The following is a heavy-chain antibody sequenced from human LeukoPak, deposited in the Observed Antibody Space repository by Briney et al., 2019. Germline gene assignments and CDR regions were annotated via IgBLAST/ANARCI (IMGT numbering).Heavy chain of an antibody. CDR3: ARERGERYSSSYFDY. Sequence: PGGSLRLSCAASGFTFSSYGKHWVLQAPGKGLEWVAVIWYDGSNKYYADSVKGRFTISRDNSNNTLYLQMNSLREEDRAVYYCARERGERYSSSYFDYWGQGTLVTVSS. CDR2: IWYDGSNK. J-gene: IGHJ4*02. V-gene: IGHV3-33*01. D-gene: IGHD6-6*01. CDR1: GFTFSSYG.